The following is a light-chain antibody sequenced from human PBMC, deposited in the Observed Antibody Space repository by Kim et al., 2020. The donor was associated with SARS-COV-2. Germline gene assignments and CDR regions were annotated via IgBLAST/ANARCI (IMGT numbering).Light chain of an antibody. Sequence: ALRQTVRITCQGDSLRNYYANWYQLKPGQAPLLVIHDTDERPSRIAARFSGSSSGNTAFLTITGAQAEDEADYFCNSRDSTPHHVVFGGGTQLTVL. J-gene: IGLJ3*02. CDR3: NSRDSTPHHVV. CDR2: DTD. V-gene: IGLV3-19*01. CDR1: SLRNYY.